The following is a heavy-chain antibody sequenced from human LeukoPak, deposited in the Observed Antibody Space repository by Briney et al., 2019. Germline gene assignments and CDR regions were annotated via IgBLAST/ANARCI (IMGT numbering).Heavy chain of an antibody. D-gene: IGHD6-13*01. CDR2: IYSGGTT. J-gene: IGHJ4*02. V-gene: IGHV3-66*01. CDR3: AKGGVAAARDY. CDR1: GFTVSSNY. Sequence: PGGSLRLSCAASGFTVSSNYMSWVRQAPVKGLEWVSVIYSGGTTYYADSVKGRFTISRDNSKNTLYMQMNSLRTEDTAVYYCAKGGVAAARDYWGQGTLVTVSS.